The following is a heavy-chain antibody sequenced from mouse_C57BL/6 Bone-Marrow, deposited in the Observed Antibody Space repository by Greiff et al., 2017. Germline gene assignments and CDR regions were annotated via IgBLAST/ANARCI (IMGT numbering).Heavy chain of an antibody. J-gene: IGHJ4*01. CDR3: ARSSNYGAMDY. V-gene: IGHV1-26*01. CDR2: INPHNGGT. D-gene: IGHD2-5*01. Sequence: VQLQHSGPELVKPGASVKISCKASGYTFTNYYMNWVKQSHGKSLEWIGDINPHNGGTSYNQKFKGKATLNIDKSSSTSYMELRRHTSYDSEVYYSARSSNYGAMDYWGQGTSVTVSS. CDR1: GYTFTNYY.